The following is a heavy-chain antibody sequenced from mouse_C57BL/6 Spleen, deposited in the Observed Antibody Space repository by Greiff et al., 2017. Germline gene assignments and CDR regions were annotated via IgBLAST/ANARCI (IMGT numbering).Heavy chain of an antibody. V-gene: IGHV3-6*01. CDR3: ARLGGSSHWYFDV. J-gene: IGHJ1*03. Sequence: EVKLQESGPGLVKPSQSLSLTCSVTGYSITSGYYWNWIRQFPGNKLEWMGYISYDGSNNYNPSLKNRISITRDTSKNQFFLKLNSVTTEDTATYYCARLGGSSHWYFDVWGTGTTVTVSS. CDR2: ISYDGSN. CDR1: GYSITSGYY. D-gene: IGHD1-1*01.